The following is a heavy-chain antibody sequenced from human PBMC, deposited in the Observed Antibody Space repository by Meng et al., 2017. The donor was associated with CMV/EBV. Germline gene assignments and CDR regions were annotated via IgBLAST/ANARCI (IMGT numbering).Heavy chain of an antibody. D-gene: IGHD3-9*01. Sequence: GELVQCGAEVKKPWGSVKGSCKAYGYTFNIYGIRWVRQATGQGLEWMGWISAYNGNTNYAQKLQGRVTMTTDTSTSTAYMELRSLRSDDTAVYYCATDILTHFDYWGQGTLVTVSS. J-gene: IGHJ4*02. CDR2: ISAYNGNT. CDR1: GYTFNIYG. CDR3: ATDILTHFDY. V-gene: IGHV1-18*01.